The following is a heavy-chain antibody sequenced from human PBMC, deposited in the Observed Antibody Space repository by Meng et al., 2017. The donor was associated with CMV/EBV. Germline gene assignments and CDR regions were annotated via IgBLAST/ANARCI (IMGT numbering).Heavy chain of an antibody. CDR1: GFTFSDHY. Sequence: GGSLRLSCAASGFTFSDHYMDWVRQAPGKGLEWVGRTRNKANSYTTEYAASVKGRFTISRDDSKNSLYLQMNSLKTEDTAVYYCARSQGDFWGGSDAFDIWGQGTMVTVSS. V-gene: IGHV3-72*01. D-gene: IGHD3-3*01. CDR2: TRNKANSYTT. CDR3: ARSQGDFWGGSDAFDI. J-gene: IGHJ3*02.